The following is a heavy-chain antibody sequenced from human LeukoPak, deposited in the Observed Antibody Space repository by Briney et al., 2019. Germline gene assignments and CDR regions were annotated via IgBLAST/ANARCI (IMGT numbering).Heavy chain of an antibody. CDR2: MNPNSGNT. D-gene: IGHD2-2*02. CDR3: ARGSGDCSSTSCYMLDY. CDR1: GYTFTSYD. J-gene: IGHJ4*02. Sequence: ASVTVSYKASGYTFTSYDINWVRQATGQGREGMGWMNPNSGNTGYAQKFQGRVTMTRNTAISTAYMELSSLRSEDTAVYYCARGSGDCSSTSCYMLDYWGQGTLVTVSS. V-gene: IGHV1-8*01.